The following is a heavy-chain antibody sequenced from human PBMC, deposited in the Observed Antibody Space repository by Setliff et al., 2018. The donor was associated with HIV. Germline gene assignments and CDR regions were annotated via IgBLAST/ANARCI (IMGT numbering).Heavy chain of an antibody. J-gene: IGHJ4*02. V-gene: IGHV3-20*04. CDR3: ARLERYSHAYSGYFDY. Sequence: GGSLRLSCAASGFTFSNYAMSWVRQAPGKGLEWVSGLIENGVDKYYAGSVKGRFTISRDNAKNSLYLQMNSLRAEDTALYYCARLERYSHAYSGYFDYWGQGTLVTVSS. D-gene: IGHD5-18*01. CDR1: GFTFSNYA. CDR2: LIENGVDK.